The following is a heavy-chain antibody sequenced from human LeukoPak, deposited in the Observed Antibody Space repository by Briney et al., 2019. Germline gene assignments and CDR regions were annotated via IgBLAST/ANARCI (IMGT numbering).Heavy chain of an antibody. J-gene: IGHJ3*02. CDR1: GGSISSSSYF. Sequence: SETLSLTCTVSGGSISSSSYFWGWFRQPPGKGLDWIGSIYYSGSTYYNPSLKSRVTISVDTSKNQFSLKLSSVTAADTAVYYCARHKAAAANDAFDIWGQGTRVTVSS. CDR2: IYYSGST. D-gene: IGHD2-15*01. CDR3: ARHKAAAANDAFDI. V-gene: IGHV4-39*01.